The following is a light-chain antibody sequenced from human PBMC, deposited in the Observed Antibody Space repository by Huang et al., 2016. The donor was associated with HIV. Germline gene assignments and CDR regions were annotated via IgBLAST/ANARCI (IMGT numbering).Light chain of an antibody. CDR3: QKYNSAPRT. V-gene: IGKV1-27*01. J-gene: IGKJ1*01. Sequence: DIQMTQSPSSLSASVGDSVTITCRASQDISNYLAWYQQKPGKVPKLLIYGSSTLQSRVPSRFSGSGSGTDFTLTISSLQPEDVATYYCQKYNSAPRTFGQGTKVEIK. CDR1: QDISNY. CDR2: GSS.